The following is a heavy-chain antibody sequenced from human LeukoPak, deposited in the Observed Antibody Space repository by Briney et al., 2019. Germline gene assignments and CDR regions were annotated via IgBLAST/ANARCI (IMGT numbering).Heavy chain of an antibody. V-gene: IGHV4-4*07. Sequence: SETLSLTCTVSGGSISSYYWSWIRQPAGKGLEWIGRIYTSGSTNYNPSLKSRVTMSVDTSKNQFSLTLSPVTAADTAVYYCARDFRLYGDYYYFDYWGQGTLVTVSS. J-gene: IGHJ4*02. CDR3: ARDFRLYGDYYYFDY. D-gene: IGHD4-17*01. CDR1: GGSISSYY. CDR2: IYTSGST.